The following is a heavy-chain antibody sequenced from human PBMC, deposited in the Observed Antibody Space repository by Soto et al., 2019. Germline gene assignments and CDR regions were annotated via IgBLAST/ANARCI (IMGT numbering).Heavy chain of an antibody. J-gene: IGHJ6*02. D-gene: IGHD5-18*01. CDR3: ARDRVGRYSYGSYGMDV. V-gene: IGHV4-61*03. CDR1: GGSVSSGSYY. Sequence: QVQLQESGPGLVKPSETLSLTCTVTGGSVSSGSYYWSWIRQPPGKGLEWIGDIYYSGSTNYNPSLKIRVTISVDTSKNPFSLKLSSVTAADTAVYYCARDRVGRYSYGSYGMDVWGQGTTVTVSS. CDR2: IYYSGST.